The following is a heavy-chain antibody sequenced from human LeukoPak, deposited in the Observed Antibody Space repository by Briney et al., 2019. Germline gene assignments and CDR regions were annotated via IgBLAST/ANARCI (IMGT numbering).Heavy chain of an antibody. CDR3: ARDLTPSGWYYNYYYYYGMDV. J-gene: IGHJ6*02. V-gene: IGHV3-7*03. CDR1: KFTFSTFA. D-gene: IGHD6-19*01. CDR2: IKQDGSEK. Sequence: GGSLRPSCVASKFTFSTFAMNWVRQAPGKGLEWVANIKQDGSEKYYVDSVKGRFTISRDNAKNSLYLQMNSLRAEDTAVYYCARDLTPSGWYYNYYYYYGMDVWGQGTTVTVSS.